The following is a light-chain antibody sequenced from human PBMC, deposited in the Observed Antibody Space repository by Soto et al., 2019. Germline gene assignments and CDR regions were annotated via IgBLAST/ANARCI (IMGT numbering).Light chain of an antibody. V-gene: IGKV3-15*01. CDR1: QNISNY. Sequence: IVLTQSPATLSLSPGKRATLSCRASQNISNYLIWYQQKPGQAPRLLIYDVSNRATGIPGRFSGGGSGTEFTLTISSLQSADFAVYYCQQYNDWPLTFGGGTKVDI. CDR3: QQYNDWPLT. CDR2: DVS. J-gene: IGKJ4*01.